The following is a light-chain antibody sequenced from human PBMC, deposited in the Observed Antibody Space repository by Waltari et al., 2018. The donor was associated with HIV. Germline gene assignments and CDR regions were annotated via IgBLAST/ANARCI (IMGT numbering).Light chain of an antibody. V-gene: IGKV1-39*01. CDR1: QTIGGS. J-gene: IGKJ5*01. CDR2: STS. Sequence: DIQMTQSPSSLSASIGDRVTITCRSSQTIGGSLALYQQRPGEAPSLLIYSTSTLRSGVPSRFSGDGYGTEFSLTISSLQPDDFATYFCQQSYSPPRVTFGQGTRLEIK. CDR3: QQSYSPPRVT.